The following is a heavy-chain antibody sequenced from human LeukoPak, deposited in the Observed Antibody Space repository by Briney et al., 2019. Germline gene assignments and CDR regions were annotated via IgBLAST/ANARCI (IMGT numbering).Heavy chain of an antibody. CDR1: GGSISSYY. D-gene: IGHD3-3*01. CDR2: IHTSGST. J-gene: IGHJ4*02. CDR3: ARIYDFWSAYQYYFDS. V-gene: IGHV4-4*07. Sequence: SETLSLTCTVSGGSISSYYWSWIRQPAGKGLEWIGRIHTSGSTNYNPSLKSRVTMSVDTSKNQFSLRLSSVTAADTAVYYCARIYDFWSAYQYYFDSWGQGTLVTISS.